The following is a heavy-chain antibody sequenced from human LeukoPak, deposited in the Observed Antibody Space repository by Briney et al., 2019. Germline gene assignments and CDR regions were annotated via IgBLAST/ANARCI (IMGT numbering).Heavy chain of an antibody. V-gene: IGHV4-39*07. D-gene: IGHD2-2*01. Sequence: SETLSLTCTVSGGSMSSSSYYWGWIRQPPGKGLEWIGSIYYSGSTYYNPSLKSRVTISVDTSKNQFSLKLSSVTAADTAVYYCARDWPPAAKYYFDYWGQGTLVTVSS. CDR2: IYYSGST. J-gene: IGHJ4*02. CDR1: GGSMSSSSYY. CDR3: ARDWPPAAKYYFDY.